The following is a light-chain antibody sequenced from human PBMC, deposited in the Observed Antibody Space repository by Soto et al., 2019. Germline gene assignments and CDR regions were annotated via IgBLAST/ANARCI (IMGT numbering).Light chain of an antibody. Sequence: DIQMTQSTSTLSASVGDRVTITCRASQSINNWLAWYQQKPGKAPNLLIYKASTLESGVPSRFSGSGSGTEFTLTISSLQPADFATYYCQQYDSDYTFGQGTKREIK. CDR3: QQYDSDYT. J-gene: IGKJ2*01. CDR1: QSINNW. V-gene: IGKV1-5*03. CDR2: KAS.